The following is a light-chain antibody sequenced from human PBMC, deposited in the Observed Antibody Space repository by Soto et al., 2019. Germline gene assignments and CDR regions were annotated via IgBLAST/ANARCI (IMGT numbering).Light chain of an antibody. CDR1: QSVSTW. CDR2: MAS. V-gene: IGKV1-5*03. Sequence: DIQMTQSPSTLSASVGDTVTITCRASQSVSTWLAWYQQKPGKAPKLLIYMASTLESGVPSRFSGSASGTEFTLTISSLQPDDFATYYCQPHNTYPATFGQGTKVEIK. J-gene: IGKJ1*01. CDR3: QPHNTYPAT.